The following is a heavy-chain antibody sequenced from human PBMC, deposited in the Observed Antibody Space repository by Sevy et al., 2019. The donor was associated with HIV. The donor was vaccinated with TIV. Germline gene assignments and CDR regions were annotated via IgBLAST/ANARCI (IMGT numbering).Heavy chain of an antibody. CDR1: GASISSSGYY. D-gene: IGHD6-19*01. J-gene: IGHJ4*02. CDR3: AGPILTYRSGWSYYDH. Sequence: SETLSLTCTVSGASISSSGYYWGWIRQPPGKGLEWIASIRYSGSTYYNPSLRSRDTISADASKNQFSLKLNSVTAADTAVYYCAGPILTYRSGWSYYDHWGQGTVVTVSS. CDR2: IRYSGST. V-gene: IGHV4-39*01.